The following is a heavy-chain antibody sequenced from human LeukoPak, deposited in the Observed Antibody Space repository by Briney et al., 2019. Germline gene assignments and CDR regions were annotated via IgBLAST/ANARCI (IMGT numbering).Heavy chain of an antibody. J-gene: IGHJ3*02. Sequence: PSETLSLTCTVSGGSISGYYWSWIRQPPGKGLEWIGYIYYSGSTNYNPSLKSRVTISVDTSKNQFSLKLSSVTAADTAVYYCAISSGKKLEDAFDIWGQGTMVTVSS. CDR1: GGSISGYY. D-gene: IGHD3-22*01. CDR3: AISSGKKLEDAFDI. V-gene: IGHV4-59*01. CDR2: IYYSGST.